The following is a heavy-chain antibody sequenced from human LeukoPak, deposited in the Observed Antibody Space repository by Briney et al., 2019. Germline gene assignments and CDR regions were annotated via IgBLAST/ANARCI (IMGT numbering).Heavy chain of an antibody. J-gene: IGHJ5*02. D-gene: IGHD2-15*01. V-gene: IGHV4-59*01. CDR2: IYYSGST. CDR1: GGSISSYY. Sequence: PSETLSPTCTVSGGSISSYYWSWIRQPPGKGLEWIGYIYYSGSTNYNPSLKSRVTISVDTSKNQFSLKLSSVTAADTAVYYCARSRAYCSGGSCYNWFDPWGQGTLVTVSS. CDR3: ARSRAYCSGGSCYNWFDP.